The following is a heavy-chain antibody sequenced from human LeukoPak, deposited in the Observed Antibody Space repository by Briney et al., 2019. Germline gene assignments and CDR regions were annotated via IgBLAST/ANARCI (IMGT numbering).Heavy chain of an antibody. CDR3: ARDRPFDY. Sequence: ASETLSFTCAVYGGSFSGYYWSWIRQPLGKGLEWIGEINHSGSTNYNPSLKSRVTISVDTSKNQFSLKLSSETAADTAVYYCARDRPFDYWGQGTLVTVSS. J-gene: IGHJ4*02. V-gene: IGHV4-34*01. CDR1: GGSFSGYY. CDR2: INHSGST.